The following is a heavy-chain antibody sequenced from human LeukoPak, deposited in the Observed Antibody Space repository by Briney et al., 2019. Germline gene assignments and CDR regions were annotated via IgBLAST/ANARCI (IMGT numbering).Heavy chain of an antibody. CDR1: GFALSSHW. Sequence: QPGGSLRLSCAASGFALSSHWMTWVRPVPGRGPEWVANVNRDGSETYYLDSVKGRFTISKDNAKNSLYLQMNSLRAEDTALYHCARNNGMDVWGQGTTVIVSS. V-gene: IGHV3-7*03. CDR2: VNRDGSET. J-gene: IGHJ6*02. CDR3: ARNNGMDV.